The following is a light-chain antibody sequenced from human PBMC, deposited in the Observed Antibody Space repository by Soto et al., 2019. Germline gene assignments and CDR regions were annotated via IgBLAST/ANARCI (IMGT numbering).Light chain of an antibody. J-gene: IGKJ1*01. Sequence: FVLTQSPATLSLSPGERATLSCRASQSVSSYLAWYQQKPGQAPRLLIYGASSRATGIPDRFSGSGSGTDFTLTISRLEPEDFAVYYCQQYGSSPQTFGQGTKVDIK. CDR2: GAS. V-gene: IGKV3-20*01. CDR3: QQYGSSPQT. CDR1: QSVSSY.